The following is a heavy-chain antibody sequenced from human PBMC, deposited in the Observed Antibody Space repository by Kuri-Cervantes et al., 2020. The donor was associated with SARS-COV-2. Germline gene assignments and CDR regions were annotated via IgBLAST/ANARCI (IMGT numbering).Heavy chain of an antibody. V-gene: IGHV3-48*02. CDR2: ISSSSSTI. J-gene: IGHJ5*02. CDR3: ARVDCSGGSCYPQFDP. Sequence: GGSLRLSCAASGFTFSSYSMNWVRQAPGEGLEWVSYISSSSSTIYYADSVKGRFTISRDNAKNSLYLQMNSLRDEDTAVYYCARVDCSGGSCYPQFDPWGQGTLVTVSS. CDR1: GFTFSSYS. D-gene: IGHD2-15*01.